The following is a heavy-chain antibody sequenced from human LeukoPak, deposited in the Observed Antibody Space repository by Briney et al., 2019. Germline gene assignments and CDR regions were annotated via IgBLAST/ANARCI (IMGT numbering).Heavy chain of an antibody. Sequence: ASVKVSCKASGYTFTGYYIHWVRQAPGQGLEWMGWINPNSGGTNYAPKFQGRVTMTRDTSISTAYIELSRLRSDDTAVYYCARAKPKNMVRGLIMRRESRYYFDYWGQGTLVTVSS. J-gene: IGHJ4*02. V-gene: IGHV1-2*02. D-gene: IGHD3-10*01. CDR3: ARAKPKNMVRGLIMRRESRYYFDY. CDR1: GYTFTGYY. CDR2: INPNSGGT.